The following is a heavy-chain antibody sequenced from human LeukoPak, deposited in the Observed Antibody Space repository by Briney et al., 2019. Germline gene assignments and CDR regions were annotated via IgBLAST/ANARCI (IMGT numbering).Heavy chain of an antibody. Sequence: GGSLRLSCAASGFTFRNYWMGWVRQAPGKGLEWVANTKPDGSAEYYADSVRGRFTTSRDNANNFLYLQMNRLRAEDTAVYYCARDGGLNTIFDYWGQGTLVTVS. CDR3: ARDGGLNTIFDY. CDR1: GFTFRNYW. J-gene: IGHJ4*02. CDR2: TKPDGSAE. D-gene: IGHD2-15*01. V-gene: IGHV3-7*01.